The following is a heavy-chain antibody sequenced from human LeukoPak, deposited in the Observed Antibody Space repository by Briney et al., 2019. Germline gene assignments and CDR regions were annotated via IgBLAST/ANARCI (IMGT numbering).Heavy chain of an antibody. D-gene: IGHD1-1*01. CDR2: ISYDGSNK. CDR3: AKAQDDDAFDI. Sequence: PGRSLRLSCAASGFTFSSYGMHWVRQAPGKGLEWVAVISYDGSNKYYADSVKGRFTISRDNSKNALYLQMNSLRAEDTAVYYCAKAQDDDAFDIWGQGTMVTVSS. V-gene: IGHV3-30*18. J-gene: IGHJ3*02. CDR1: GFTFSSYG.